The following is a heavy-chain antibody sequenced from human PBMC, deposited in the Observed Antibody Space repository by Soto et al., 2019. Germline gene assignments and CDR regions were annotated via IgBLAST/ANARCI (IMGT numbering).Heavy chain of an antibody. CDR3: AKQKGQLPENYSFDY. J-gene: IGHJ4*02. CDR1: GFSVSNFA. Sequence: EIELLESGGGLVQPGGSLRLSCAASGFSVSNFAMSWVRQAPGKGLEWVSGLGSSGVTTHFADSVKGRFTISRDNAKNTLFLQLNSLRADDTAVYYCAKQKGQLPENYSFDYWGQGTRVTVSS. D-gene: IGHD6-13*01. CDR2: LGSSGVTT. V-gene: IGHV3-23*01.